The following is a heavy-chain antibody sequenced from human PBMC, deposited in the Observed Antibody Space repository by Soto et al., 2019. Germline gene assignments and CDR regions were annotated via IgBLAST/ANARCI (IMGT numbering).Heavy chain of an antibody. V-gene: IGHV3-23*01. J-gene: IGHJ4*02. D-gene: IGHD3-3*01. CDR2: ISGSGGTT. CDR1: GFSFGSHA. Sequence: GGSLRLSCTVSGFSFGSHAMSWVRQAPGKGLECVSGISGSGGTTFYADSVKGRFTISRDNSKKTLYLQMDSLRAEDTAIYYCAKTPYDFWSSGQYLFDHWGQGTLVTVSS. CDR3: AKTPYDFWSSGQYLFDH.